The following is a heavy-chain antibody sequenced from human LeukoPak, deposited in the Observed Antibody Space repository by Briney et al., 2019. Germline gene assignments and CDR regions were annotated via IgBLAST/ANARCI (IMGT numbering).Heavy chain of an antibody. CDR2: IRYDGSNK. V-gene: IGHV3-30*02. D-gene: IGHD2-2*01. Sequence: GGSLRLSCAASGFTFSSYGMHWVRQAPGKGLEWVAFIRYDGSNKYYADSVKGRFTISRDNSKNTLYLQMNSLGAEDTAVYYCAKGYQLPDYWGQGTLVTVSS. CDR3: AKGYQLPDY. J-gene: IGHJ4*02. CDR1: GFTFSSYG.